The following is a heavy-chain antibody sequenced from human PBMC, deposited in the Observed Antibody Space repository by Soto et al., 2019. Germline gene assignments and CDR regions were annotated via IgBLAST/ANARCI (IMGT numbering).Heavy chain of an antibody. CDR2: IYPCDSDT. J-gene: IGHJ5*02. CDR3: GRQGIAARTKDCWFDT. CDR1: GYSFTGYW. V-gene: IGHV5-51*01. D-gene: IGHD6-6*01. Sequence: GESLKISCMDSGYSFTGYWIGWVRQMPGKGLEWMGIIYPCDSDTRYSPSFQGQVTISADKSISTAYLQWRSLKASDTAMYYCGRQGIAARTKDCWFDTLDKVNLVTISS.